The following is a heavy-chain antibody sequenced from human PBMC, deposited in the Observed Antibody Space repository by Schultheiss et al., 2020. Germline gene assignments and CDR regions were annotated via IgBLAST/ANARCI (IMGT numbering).Heavy chain of an antibody. D-gene: IGHD3-16*02. CDR1: GGSISSGGYY. Sequence: SETLSLTCTVSGGSISSGGYYWSWIRQHPGKGLEWIGRIYASGSTNYNPSLKSRVTISVDTSKNQFSLKLSSVTAADTAVYYCASPLFYDYIWGSYRYPPNWGQGTLVTGSS. CDR3: ASPLFYDYIWGSYRYPPN. V-gene: IGHV4-61*02. J-gene: IGHJ4*02. CDR2: IYASGST.